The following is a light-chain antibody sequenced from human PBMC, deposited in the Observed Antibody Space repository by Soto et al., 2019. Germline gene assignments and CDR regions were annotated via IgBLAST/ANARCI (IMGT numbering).Light chain of an antibody. J-gene: IGLJ3*02. CDR2: EVS. V-gene: IGLV2-18*01. Sequence: QSALTQPPSVSGSPGQSVTISCTGTSSDVGSYNRVSWYQQPPGTAPKLMFYEVSNRPSGVPDRFSGSKSGNTASLTISGLRAEDEADNYCSLYTSSSTWVFGGGTKLTVL. CDR1: SSDVGSYNR. CDR3: SLYTSSSTWV.